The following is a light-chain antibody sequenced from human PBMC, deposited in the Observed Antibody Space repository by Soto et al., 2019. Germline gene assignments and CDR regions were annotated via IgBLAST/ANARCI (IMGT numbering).Light chain of an antibody. CDR2: GAS. Sequence: EIIMPQSPATMSVSQRERATLSYRASQSVGNKLAWYPQKPDQAPRLLISGASTRATDIPARFNGGGSGTEFSLFISSLPSEDWAIYYCQQYSVFPPSCGPGNNVDVK. CDR3: QQYSVFPPS. V-gene: IGKV3-15*01. J-gene: IGKJ3*01. CDR1: QSVGNK.